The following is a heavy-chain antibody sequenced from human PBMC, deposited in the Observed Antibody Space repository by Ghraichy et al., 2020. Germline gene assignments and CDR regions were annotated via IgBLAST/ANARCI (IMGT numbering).Heavy chain of an antibody. CDR3: TRTLGSENYAY. V-gene: IGHV3-74*01. CDR2: ISSDGRTT. J-gene: IGHJ4*02. CDR1: GFTFSSFW. Sequence: GGSLRLSCAASGFTFSSFWMYWIRQIPGEGLVWVSAISSDGRTTTYADSVRGRFTISRDNAKNTLSLQMNSLRVDDTAVYYCTRTLGSENYAYWGQGTLVTVSS. D-gene: IGHD1-7*01.